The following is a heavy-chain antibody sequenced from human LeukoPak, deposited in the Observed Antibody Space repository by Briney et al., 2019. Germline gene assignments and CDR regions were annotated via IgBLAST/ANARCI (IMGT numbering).Heavy chain of an antibody. CDR3: ARDEDSSSYHHWIDY. Sequence: GGSLRLSCAASGFTFSSYGMHWVRQAPGKGLEWVAVIWYDGSNKYYADSVKGRFTISRDNSKNTLYLQMNSLRAEDTAVYYCARDEDSSSYHHWIDYWGQGTLVTVSS. CDR1: GFTFSSYG. V-gene: IGHV3-33*01. CDR2: IWYDGSNK. D-gene: IGHD3-22*01. J-gene: IGHJ4*02.